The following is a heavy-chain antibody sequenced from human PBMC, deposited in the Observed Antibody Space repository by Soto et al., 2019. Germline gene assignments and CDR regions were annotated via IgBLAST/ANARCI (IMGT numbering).Heavy chain of an antibody. V-gene: IGHV4-59*01. J-gene: IGHJ6*03. Sequence: SETLSLTCTVSGGSISSYYWSWIRQPPGKGLEWIGYIYYSGSTNYNPSLKSRVTLSVDTSKNQFSLKLSSVTAADAAVYYCARLDFWSDDYYMDVWGKGTTVTVSS. CDR3: ARLDFWSDDYYMDV. D-gene: IGHD3-3*01. CDR1: GGSISSYY. CDR2: IYYSGST.